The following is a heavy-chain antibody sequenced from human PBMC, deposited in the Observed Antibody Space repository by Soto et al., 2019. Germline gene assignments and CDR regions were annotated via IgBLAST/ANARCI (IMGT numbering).Heavy chain of an antibody. CDR1: GFTFRNYS. D-gene: IGHD3-16*01. J-gene: IGHJ3*02. Sequence: EVQLVESGGGLVQPGGSLRLSCAASGFTFRNYSINWVRQAPGKGLEWVSYISSSSRIISYADSVKGRFTISRDNAKNSLYLEMNSLRDEDTALYYCARDYAYAFDIWGQGTMVTVSS. V-gene: IGHV3-48*02. CDR3: ARDYAYAFDI. CDR2: ISSSSRII.